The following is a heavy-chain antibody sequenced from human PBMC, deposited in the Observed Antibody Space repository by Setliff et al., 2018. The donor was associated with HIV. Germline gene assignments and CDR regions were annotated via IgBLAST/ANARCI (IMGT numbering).Heavy chain of an antibody. J-gene: IGHJ6*03. V-gene: IGHV1-2*02. D-gene: IGHD3-16*01. CDR3: ARDGGGPGDYYYYMDV. CDR1: GYTFTDYY. Sequence: ASVKVSCKAFGYTFTDYYMHWVRQAPGQGLEWMGWINPKSGGTNSALKFQGRVTMTRDTSISTAYMELSRLRSDDTAVYYCARDGGGPGDYYYYMDVWAKGTTVTVS. CDR2: INPKSGGT.